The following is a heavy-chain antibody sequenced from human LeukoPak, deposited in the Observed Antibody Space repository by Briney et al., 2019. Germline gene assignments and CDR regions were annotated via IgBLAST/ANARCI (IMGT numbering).Heavy chain of an antibody. J-gene: IGHJ4*02. V-gene: IGHV3-33*08. D-gene: IGHD5-18*01. CDR2: IWYDGSNK. CDR1: GFTFSSYG. Sequence: GGSLRLSCVVSGFTFSSYGMHWVRQAPGKGLEWVAVIWYDGSNKYYADSVKGRFTISRDNSKNTLYLQMNSLRAEDTAVYYCARDNQQLWLDYWGQGTLVTVSS. CDR3: ARDNQQLWLDY.